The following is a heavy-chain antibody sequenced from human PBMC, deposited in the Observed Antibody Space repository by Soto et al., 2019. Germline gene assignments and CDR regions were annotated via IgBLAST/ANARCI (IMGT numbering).Heavy chain of an antibody. CDR2: IYYSGST. V-gene: IGHV4-59*01. J-gene: IGHJ5*02. CDR1: GGSISSYY. D-gene: IGHD3-3*01. CDR3: ARANLRFLGWLSVPGSWFDP. Sequence: SETLSLTCTVSGGSISSYYWSWIRQPPGKGLEWIGYIYYSGSTNYNPSLKSRVTISVDTSKNQFSLKLSSVTAADTAVYYCARANLRFLGWLSVPGSWFDPWGQGTLVTVSS.